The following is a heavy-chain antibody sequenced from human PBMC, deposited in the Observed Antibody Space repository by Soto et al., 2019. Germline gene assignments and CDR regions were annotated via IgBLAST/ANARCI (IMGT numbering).Heavy chain of an antibody. Sequence: VQLLESGGGLVQPGGSLRLSCAASGFTFSSYAMSWVRQAPGKGLEWVSAISGSGGSTYYADSVKGRFTISRDNSKNTLYLQMNSLRAEDTAVYYCAKRKYYYDSSGYYYYFDYWGQGTLVTVSS. CDR1: GFTFSSYA. J-gene: IGHJ4*02. D-gene: IGHD3-22*01. V-gene: IGHV3-23*01. CDR3: AKRKYYYDSSGYYYYFDY. CDR2: ISGSGGST.